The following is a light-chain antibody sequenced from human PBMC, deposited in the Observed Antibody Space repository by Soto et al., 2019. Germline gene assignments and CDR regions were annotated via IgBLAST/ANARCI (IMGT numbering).Light chain of an antibody. V-gene: IGKV1-39*01. J-gene: IGKJ4*01. Sequence: DIQMTQSPSSLSASVGDRVTITCRESQSISSYLNWYQQKPGKAPKLLIYAASSLQSGVPSRFSGSGSGTDFTLTISSLQPEDFETYYCQQSYSTPLTFGGGTKVEIK. CDR2: AAS. CDR3: QQSYSTPLT. CDR1: QSISSY.